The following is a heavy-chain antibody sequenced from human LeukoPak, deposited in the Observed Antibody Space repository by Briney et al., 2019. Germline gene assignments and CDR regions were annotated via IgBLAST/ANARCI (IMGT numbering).Heavy chain of an antibody. Sequence: SETLSLTCTVSGGSVSNYYWSWIRQPPGKGLEWIGFISYSESTNYNPSLKNRVTISLDTSTNQFSLRLSSVTAADTAVYYCAMHGGNSDFDYWGQGSLITVSS. V-gene: IGHV4-59*02. D-gene: IGHD4-23*01. J-gene: IGHJ4*02. CDR1: GGSVSNYY. CDR3: AMHGGNSDFDY. CDR2: ISYSEST.